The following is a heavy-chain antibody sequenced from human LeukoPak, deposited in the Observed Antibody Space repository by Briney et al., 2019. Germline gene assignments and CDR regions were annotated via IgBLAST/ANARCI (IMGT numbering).Heavy chain of an antibody. CDR3: ARELGFCSSTTCPLYHY. CDR1: GYRFTDYY. CDR2: INPNNGGT. Sequence: ASVKVSCKASGYRFTDYYVHWVRQAPGQGLGWMGWINPNNGGTNYAQKFHGRVTMTRNTSITTAYMELNRLTSDDTAVYYCARELGFCSSTTCPLYHYWGQGTLVTVSS. V-gene: IGHV1-2*02. D-gene: IGHD2-2*01. J-gene: IGHJ4*02.